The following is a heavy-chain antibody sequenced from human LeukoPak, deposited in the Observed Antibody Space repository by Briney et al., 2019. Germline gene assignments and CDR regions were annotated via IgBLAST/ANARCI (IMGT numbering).Heavy chain of an antibody. V-gene: IGHV4-39*01. Sequence: PSETLSLTCTVSGGSISSSSYYWGWIRQPPGKGLEWIGSIYYSGSTYYNPSLKSRVTISVDTSKNQFSLKLSSVTAADTAVYYCARQEAAAGSDYWGQGTLVTVSS. CDR2: IYYSGST. D-gene: IGHD6-13*01. CDR3: ARQEAAAGSDY. CDR1: GGSISSSSYY. J-gene: IGHJ4*02.